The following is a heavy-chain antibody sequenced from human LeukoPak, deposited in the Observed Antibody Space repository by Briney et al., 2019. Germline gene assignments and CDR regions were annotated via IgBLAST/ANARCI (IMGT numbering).Heavy chain of an antibody. Sequence: ASVKVSCKASGYTFTSYAMHWVRQAPGQRLEWMGWINAGNGKTKYSQKFQGRVTITADESTSTAYMELSSLRSEDTAVYYCTGEFEAFDIWGQGTMVTVSS. J-gene: IGHJ3*02. CDR3: TGEFEAFDI. V-gene: IGHV1-3*01. D-gene: IGHD3-10*01. CDR2: INAGNGKT. CDR1: GYTFTSYA.